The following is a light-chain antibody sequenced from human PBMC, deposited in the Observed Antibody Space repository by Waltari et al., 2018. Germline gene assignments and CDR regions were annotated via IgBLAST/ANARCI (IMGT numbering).Light chain of an antibody. CDR1: SNNVVHPD. V-gene: IGLV10-54*04. Sequence: QAGLTQPPSVSQGLRQTATPTCTGQSNNVVHPDAALLQQDQGHPPKLLSYSNNNRPSGVSERFSASRSGNTASLTITGLQPEDEADYYCTAWDFSLNAHVFGSGTKVTVL. J-gene: IGLJ1*01. CDR3: TAWDFSLNAHV. CDR2: SNN.